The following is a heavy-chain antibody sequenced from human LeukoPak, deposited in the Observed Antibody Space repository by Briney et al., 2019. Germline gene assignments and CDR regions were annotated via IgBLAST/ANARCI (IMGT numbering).Heavy chain of an antibody. CDR3: ARGNSPGIPAAGSVYYYYMDV. V-gene: IGHV4-59*01. CDR1: GFTFSSYG. D-gene: IGHD6-13*01. Sequence: PGGSLRLSCAASGFTFSSYGMSWVRQAPGKGLEWIGYIYYTGGTSYNPSLNNRVTISVDTSKNQLSLKMTSVTAADTAVYYCARGNSPGIPAAGSVYYYYMDVWGKGTTVTISS. J-gene: IGHJ6*03. CDR2: IYYTGGT.